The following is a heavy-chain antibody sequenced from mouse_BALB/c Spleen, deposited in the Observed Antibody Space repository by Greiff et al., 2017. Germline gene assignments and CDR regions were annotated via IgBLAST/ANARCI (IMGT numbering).Heavy chain of an antibody. Sequence: EVKLQESGPDLVKPSQSLSLTCTVTGYSITSGYSWPWIRQFPGNKLEWMGYIHYSGSTNYNPSLKSRISITRDTSKNQFFLQLNSVTTEDTATYYCARQGYYDYDWFAYWGQGTLVTVSA. D-gene: IGHD2-4*01. CDR3: ARQGYYDYDWFAY. CDR1: GYSITSGYS. CDR2: IHYSGST. J-gene: IGHJ3*01. V-gene: IGHV3-1*02.